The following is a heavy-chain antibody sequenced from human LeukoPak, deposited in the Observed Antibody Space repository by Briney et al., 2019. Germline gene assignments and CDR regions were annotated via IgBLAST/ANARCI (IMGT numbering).Heavy chain of an antibody. CDR3: ARASDYSSSWYWDYYYGMDV. CDR1: GGSISSSSYY. CDR2: IYYSGST. J-gene: IGHJ6*02. Sequence: SESLSLTCTVSGGSISSSSYYWGWLRQPPGKGLEWIGSIYYSGSTYYNPSLKSRVTISVDTSKNQFSLKLSSVTAADTAVYYCARASDYSSSWYWDYYYGMDVWGQGTTVTVSS. D-gene: IGHD6-13*01. V-gene: IGHV4-39*01.